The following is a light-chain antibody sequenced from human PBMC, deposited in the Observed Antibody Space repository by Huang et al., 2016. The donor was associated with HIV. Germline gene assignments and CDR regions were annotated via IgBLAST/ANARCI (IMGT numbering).Light chain of an antibody. CDR1: QPINTY. V-gene: IGKV1-39*01. CDR3: QQSYSMPIT. Sequence: DIQVTQSPSSLSASVGDRVTITCRASQPINTYLNWYQQKPGKAPKLLIYDSSPLQSGVPSRVSGSGSGTDFTLTISSLQPEDFATYYCQQSYSMPITFGRGTRLEI. J-gene: IGKJ5*01. CDR2: DSS.